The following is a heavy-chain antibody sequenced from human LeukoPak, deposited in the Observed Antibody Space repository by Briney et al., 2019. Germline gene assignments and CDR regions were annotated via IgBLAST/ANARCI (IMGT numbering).Heavy chain of an antibody. CDR1: AFTFSSHA. J-gene: IGHJ4*02. V-gene: IGHV3-23*01. D-gene: IGHD3-22*01. CDR3: AYYDSSGYYYGRLRY. CDR2: ISAGGGST. Sequence: GGSLRLSCAASAFTFSSHAMSWVRQTPGKGLEWVSGISAGGGSTHYADSVKGRFTISRDNSKNPLYLHMNSLRAEDTAVYFCAYYDSSGYYYGRLRYWGQGTPVTVSS.